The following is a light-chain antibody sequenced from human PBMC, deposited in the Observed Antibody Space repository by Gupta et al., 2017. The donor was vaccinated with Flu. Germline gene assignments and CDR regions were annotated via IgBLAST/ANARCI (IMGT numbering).Light chain of an antibody. CDR2: AAS. Sequence: DIQLTQSPSSLSASVGDRVTITCRASEYINNFLNWYQQKPGKAPKLLIYAASILQRGVPSRFSGSGSGAEFTLTITSLHPEDLATYYCQQSYDVTWTFGQGTKV. V-gene: IGKV1-39*01. CDR1: EYINNF. CDR3: QQSYDVTWT. J-gene: IGKJ1*01.